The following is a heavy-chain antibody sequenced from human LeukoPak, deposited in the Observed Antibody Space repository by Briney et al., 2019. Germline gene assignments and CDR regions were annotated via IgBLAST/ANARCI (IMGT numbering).Heavy chain of an antibody. V-gene: IGHV4-59*01. Sequence: PSETLSLTCTVSGGSIINYYWTWIRQPPGMGLEYLGDIHYTGSTNYNPSLRGRVTMSVDTSKNQFSLNLSSVTAADTAVYYCARAGPRRDGSNLNYWGQGTTVTVSS. CDR1: GGSIINYY. D-gene: IGHD5-24*01. J-gene: IGHJ6*02. CDR2: IHYTGST. CDR3: ARAGPRRDGSNLNY.